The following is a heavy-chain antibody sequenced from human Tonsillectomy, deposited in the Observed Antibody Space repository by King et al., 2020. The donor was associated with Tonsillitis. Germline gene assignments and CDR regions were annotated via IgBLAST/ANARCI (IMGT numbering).Heavy chain of an antibody. D-gene: IGHD3-16*01. CDR1: GYTFTSYG. CDR3: AGGGDITFVGYYDF. CDR2: ISPYNGKT. J-gene: IGHJ4*02. Sequence: VQLVESGAEVKKPGASVKVSCKASGYTFTSYGVTWVRQAPGQGLEWMGWISPYNGKTNYAHKLQGRVTMTTDTSTSTAYMELRSLRSDDTAVYYCAGGGDITFVGYYDFWGQGSLVTVSS. V-gene: IGHV1-18*01.